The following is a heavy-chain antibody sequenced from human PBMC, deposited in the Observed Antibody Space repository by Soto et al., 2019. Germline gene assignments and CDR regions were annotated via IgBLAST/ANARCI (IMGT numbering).Heavy chain of an antibody. D-gene: IGHD5-12*01. V-gene: IGHV1-2*04. CDR2: INPNSGGT. CDR1: GYTFTGYY. Sequence: GASVKVSCKASGYTFTGYYIHWVRQAPGQGLEWMVWINPNSGGTNYAQKFQGWVTMTRDTSISTAYMELSRLTSDDTAVYYCATACRDGYNCLDYWGQGSLVTVSS. J-gene: IGHJ4*02. CDR3: ATACRDGYNCLDY.